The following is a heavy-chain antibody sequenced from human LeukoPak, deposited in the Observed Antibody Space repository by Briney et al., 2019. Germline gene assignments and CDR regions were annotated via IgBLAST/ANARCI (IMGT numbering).Heavy chain of an antibody. CDR3: STAKFDN. V-gene: IGHV3-48*01. Sequence: GWSLRLSCAASGFPLSSYSINRARQAPGKGLEWVSYINIDSITVNYADSVKGRFTISRDNAKNSLYLQMNSLRAEDTAVYYCSTAKFDNWGQGTLVTVSS. CDR1: GFPLSSYS. J-gene: IGHJ4*02. CDR2: INIDSITV.